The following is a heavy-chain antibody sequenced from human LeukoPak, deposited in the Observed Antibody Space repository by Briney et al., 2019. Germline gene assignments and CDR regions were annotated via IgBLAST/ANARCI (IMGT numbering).Heavy chain of an antibody. V-gene: IGHV4-34*01. CDR2: INHSGST. J-gene: IGHJ4*02. CDR1: GGSFSGYY. Sequence: PSETLSLTCAVYGGSFSGYYWSWIRQPPGKGLEWIGEINHSGSTNYNPSLKSRVTISVDTSKNQFSLKLSSVTAADTAVYYCARDWAGTTGLDYWGQGTLVTVSS. CDR3: ARDWAGTTGLDY. D-gene: IGHD1-1*01.